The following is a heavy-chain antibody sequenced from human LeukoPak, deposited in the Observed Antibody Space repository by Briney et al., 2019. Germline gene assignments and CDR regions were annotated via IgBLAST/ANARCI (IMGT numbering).Heavy chain of an antibody. V-gene: IGHV4-34*01. CDR1: GGSFSGYY. Sequence: PSETLSLTCAVYGGSFSGYYWSWIRQPPGKGLEWIGEINHSGSTNYNPSLKSRVTISVDTSKNHFSLKLTSVTAADTAVYYCATEGSPSERHGYNIDAFDVWGQGAMVTVSS. J-gene: IGHJ3*01. D-gene: IGHD5-24*01. CDR3: ATEGSPSERHGYNIDAFDV. CDR2: INHSGST.